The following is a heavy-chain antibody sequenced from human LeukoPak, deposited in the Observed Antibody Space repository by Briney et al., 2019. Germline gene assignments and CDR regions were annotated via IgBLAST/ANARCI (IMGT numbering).Heavy chain of an antibody. CDR1: GFTFSSYS. Sequence: PGGSLRLSCAASGFTFSSYSMNWVRQAPGKGLEWVSSISSSSSYIYYADPVMGRFTISRDNAKNSLYLQMNSLRAEDTAVYYCARSRSYCSGGSCLYYWVQGTLVTVCS. V-gene: IGHV3-21*01. J-gene: IGHJ4*02. CDR3: ARSRSYCSGGSCLYY. CDR2: ISSSSSYI. D-gene: IGHD2-15*01.